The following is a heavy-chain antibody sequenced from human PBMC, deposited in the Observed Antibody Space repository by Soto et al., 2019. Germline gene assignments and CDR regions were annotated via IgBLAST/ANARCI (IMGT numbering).Heavy chain of an antibody. CDR2: ISASSGAT. D-gene: IGHD6-13*01. V-gene: IGHV3-23*01. J-gene: IGHJ4*02. Sequence: GGSLRLCCVACGFTFSSYWMSWVRQSPDKGLEWVSTISASSGATYYADSVEGRFTISRDNSKNTLYFQMSSLRAEDTAIYYCAKEEYSSSLYFFDYWGQGTLVTVSS. CDR3: AKEEYSSSLYFFDY. CDR1: GFTFSSYW.